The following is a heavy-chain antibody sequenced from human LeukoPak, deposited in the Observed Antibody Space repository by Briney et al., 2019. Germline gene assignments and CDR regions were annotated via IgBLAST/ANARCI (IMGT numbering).Heavy chain of an antibody. CDR2: IYTSGST. D-gene: IGHD7-27*01. CDR1: GGSISSGSYY. J-gene: IGHJ5*02. Sequence: SQTLSLTCTVSGGSISSGSYYWSWIRQPAGKGLEWIGRIYTSGSTNYDPSLKSRVTISVDMSKNQFSLKLRSVTAADTAVYYCARALGRLSWFDPWGQGTLVTVPS. CDR3: ARALGRLSWFDP. V-gene: IGHV4-61*02.